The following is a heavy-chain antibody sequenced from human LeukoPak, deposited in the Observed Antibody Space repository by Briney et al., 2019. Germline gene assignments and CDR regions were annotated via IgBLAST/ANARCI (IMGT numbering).Heavy chain of an antibody. CDR2: IIPIFGTA. Sequence: ASVKVSCKASGGTFSSYAISWMRQAPGQGLEWMGGIIPIFGTANYAQKFQGRVTITADESTSTAYMELSSLRSEDTAVYYCARVVVVPAVPYYYYYIDVWGKRTTVTVSS. CDR1: GGTFSSYA. V-gene: IGHV1-69*13. D-gene: IGHD2-2*01. CDR3: ARVVVVPAVPYYYYYIDV. J-gene: IGHJ6*03.